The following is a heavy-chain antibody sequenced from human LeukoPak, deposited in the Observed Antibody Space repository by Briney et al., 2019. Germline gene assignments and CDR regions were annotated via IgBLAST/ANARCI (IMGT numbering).Heavy chain of an antibody. CDR1: GGSISSYQ. V-gene: IGHV4-59*12. CDR2: IYYSGSA. D-gene: IGHD3-3*01. Sequence: TSETLSLTCTVSGGSISSYQWSWIRQPPGKGLEWIGNIYYSGSANYNPSLQSRVIISVDTSKNQFSLKLSSVTAADTAVYYYARDFGKTRDYDFWSGYLYYYYYMDVWGKGTTVTVSS. CDR3: ARDFGKTRDYDFWSGYLYYYYYMDV. J-gene: IGHJ6*03.